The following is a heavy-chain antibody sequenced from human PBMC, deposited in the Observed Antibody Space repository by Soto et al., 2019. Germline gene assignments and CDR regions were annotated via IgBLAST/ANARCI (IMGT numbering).Heavy chain of an antibody. V-gene: IGHV1-69*13. J-gene: IGHJ6*02. CDR1: GGTFSIYA. CDR2: IIPIFGTA. D-gene: IGHD6-25*01. CDR3: ASQRRGRTYYYYGMDV. Sequence: GASVKVSCKASGGTFSIYAISWVRQAPGQGLEWMGGIIPIFGTANYAQKFQGRVTITADESTSTACMELSSLRSEDTAVYYCASQRRGRTYYYYGMDVWGQGTTVTVSS.